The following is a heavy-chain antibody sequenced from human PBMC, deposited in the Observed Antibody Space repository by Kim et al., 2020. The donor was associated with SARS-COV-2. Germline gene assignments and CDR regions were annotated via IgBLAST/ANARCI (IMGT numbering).Heavy chain of an antibody. D-gene: IGHD4-17*01. CDR3: ARVGYGDYQGGVDY. V-gene: IGHV4-34*13. Sequence: NPPLKCGVTISVDTSKHQFSLKLSSVTAADTAVYYCARVGYGDYQGGVDYWGQGTLVTVSS. J-gene: IGHJ4*02.